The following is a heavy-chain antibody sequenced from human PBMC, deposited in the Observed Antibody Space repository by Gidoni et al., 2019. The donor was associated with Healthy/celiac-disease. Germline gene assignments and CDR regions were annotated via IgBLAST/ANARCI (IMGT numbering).Heavy chain of an antibody. CDR1: GYTLTDLS. Sequence: QVQLVQSGAEVKKPGASVKVSCQVSGYTLTDLSMHWVRQAPGKGLEWMGGFDPEDGETIYAQKFQGRVTMTEDTSTDTAYMELSSLRSEDTAVYYCATDPPTVTPYYYYYGMDVWGQGTTVTVSS. CDR2: FDPEDGET. V-gene: IGHV1-24*01. J-gene: IGHJ6*02. CDR3: ATDPPTVTPYYYYYGMDV. D-gene: IGHD4-17*01.